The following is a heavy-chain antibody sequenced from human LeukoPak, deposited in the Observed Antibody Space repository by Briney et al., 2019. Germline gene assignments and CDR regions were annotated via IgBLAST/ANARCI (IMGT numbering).Heavy chain of an antibody. J-gene: IGHJ4*02. CDR3: ARGALRWELLGDFDY. Sequence: ASVKVSCKASGYTFTGYYMHWVRQAPGQGLEWMGRINPTSGRTNYAQKFQRTVTMTTDTSISTAYMELSRLRSDDTAVYYCARGALRWELLGDFDYWGQGTLVTVSS. CDR1: GYTFTGYY. V-gene: IGHV1-2*06. CDR2: INPTSGRT. D-gene: IGHD1-26*01.